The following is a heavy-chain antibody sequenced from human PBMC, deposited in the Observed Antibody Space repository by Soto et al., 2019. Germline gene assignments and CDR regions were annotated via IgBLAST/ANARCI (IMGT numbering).Heavy chain of an antibody. CDR2: ISAGNGNT. CDR3: ARADIVATKSDFDY. D-gene: IGHD5-12*01. Sequence: QVQLVQSGAEVKKPGASVKVSCKASGYTFTSYAMHWVRQAPGQRLEWMGWISAGNGNTKYSQKFQGRVTITRDTSARTAYMELSSLRSEDTAVYYCARADIVATKSDFDYWGQGTLVTVSS. J-gene: IGHJ4*02. V-gene: IGHV1-3*01. CDR1: GYTFTSYA.